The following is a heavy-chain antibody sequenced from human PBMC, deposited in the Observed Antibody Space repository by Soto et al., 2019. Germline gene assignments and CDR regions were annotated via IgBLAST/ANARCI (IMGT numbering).Heavy chain of an antibody. Sequence: QVQLVESGGGVVPPASSLRLSCAASGFTFTSYGMHWVRQAPGKGLEWVAVISYDGSNKYYADYVKGRFTISRDNSKNTLYMQMNSLKAEATAVYYCAKYREVYRSSWNFDYWGQGTLVTVSS. CDR3: AKYREVYRSSWNFDY. D-gene: IGHD6-13*01. V-gene: IGHV3-30*18. CDR1: GFTFTSYG. J-gene: IGHJ4*02. CDR2: ISYDGSNK.